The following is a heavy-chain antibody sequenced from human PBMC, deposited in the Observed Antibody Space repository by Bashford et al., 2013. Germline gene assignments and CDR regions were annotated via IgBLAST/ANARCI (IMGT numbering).Heavy chain of an antibody. V-gene: IGHV1-46*01. CDR2: INPSGGST. J-gene: IGHJ4*02. CDR1: GYIFTSYY. Sequence: ASVKVSCKASGYIFTSYYLHWVRQAPGQGLEWMGIINPSGGSTNYAQKFQDRVTMTGDTSTSTVYMELSSLRSEDTAVYYCARDVLHSGSTPSAFDIWGQGTLVTVSS. CDR3: ARDVLHSGSTPSAFDI. D-gene: IGHD1-26*01.